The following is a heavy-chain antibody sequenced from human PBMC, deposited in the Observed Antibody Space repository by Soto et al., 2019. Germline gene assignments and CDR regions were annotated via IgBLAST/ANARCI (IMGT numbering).Heavy chain of an antibody. CDR2: IYYSGST. CDR1: GGSISSSSYY. D-gene: IGHD4-17*01. Sequence: SETLSLTCTVAGGSISSSSYYWGWIRQPPGKGLEWIGYIYYSGSTYYNPSLKSRVTISVDTSKNQFSLKLSSVTAADTAVYYCARVTTVITRIFDYWGQGTLVTVSS. V-gene: IGHV4-30-4*08. CDR3: ARVTTVITRIFDY. J-gene: IGHJ4*02.